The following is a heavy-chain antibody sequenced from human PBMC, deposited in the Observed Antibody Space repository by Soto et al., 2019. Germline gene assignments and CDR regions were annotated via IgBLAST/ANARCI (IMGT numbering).Heavy chain of an antibody. D-gene: IGHD2-21*02. CDR3: ARGGVATFYFDY. CDR1: GGSFSTYT. J-gene: IGHJ4*02. V-gene: IGHV1-69*01. Sequence: VKVSCKASGGSFSTYTINWVRQAPGHGLEWMGGIVPIFETGNYAQKFQGRVKITANASTSTAYMELSSLTSEDTAVYYCARGGVATFYFDYWGQGTLVTVSS. CDR2: IVPIFETG.